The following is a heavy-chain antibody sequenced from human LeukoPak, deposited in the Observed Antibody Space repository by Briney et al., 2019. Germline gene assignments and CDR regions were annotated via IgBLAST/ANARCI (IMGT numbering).Heavy chain of an antibody. CDR1: GFTFSAYA. J-gene: IGHJ4*02. V-gene: IGHV3-64D*06. Sequence: GGSLRLSGSASGFTFSAYAMHWVRQAPGKRLEYVSAISPDGTSTYYADSVRGRFSISRDNSKNTLYLQMSSLRAEDTAVYYCVPKGTEGYWGQGTLVTVSS. CDR2: ISPDGTST. CDR3: VPKGTEGY.